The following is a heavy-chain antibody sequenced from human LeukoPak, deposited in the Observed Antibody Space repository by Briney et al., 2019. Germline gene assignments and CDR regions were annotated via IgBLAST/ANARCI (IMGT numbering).Heavy chain of an antibody. CDR1: GGSFSGYY. Sequence: SETLSLTCAVYGGSFSGYYWSWIRQPPGKGLEWIGEINHSGSTNYNPSLKSRVTISVDTSKNQFSLKLSSVTAADTAVYYCARHLRRPPISIMVRGVTVYWFDPWGQGTLVTVSS. V-gene: IGHV4-34*01. CDR3: ARHLRRPPISIMVRGVTVYWFDP. J-gene: IGHJ5*02. CDR2: INHSGST. D-gene: IGHD3-10*01.